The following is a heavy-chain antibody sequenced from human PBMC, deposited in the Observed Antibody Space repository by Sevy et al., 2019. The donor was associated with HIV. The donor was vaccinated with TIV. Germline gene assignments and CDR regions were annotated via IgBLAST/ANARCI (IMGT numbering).Heavy chain of an antibody. CDR2: ISSSGSTI. CDR1: GFTFSSYE. D-gene: IGHD2-2*01. Sequence: GGSLRLSCAASGFTFSSYEMNWVRQAPGKGLEWVSYISSSGSTIYYADSVKGRFTNSRDHAKNSLFLQMNSLRAEDTAVYYCARVPHCSSTSCTRAFDIWGQGTMVTVSS. V-gene: IGHV3-48*03. J-gene: IGHJ3*02. CDR3: ARVPHCSSTSCTRAFDI.